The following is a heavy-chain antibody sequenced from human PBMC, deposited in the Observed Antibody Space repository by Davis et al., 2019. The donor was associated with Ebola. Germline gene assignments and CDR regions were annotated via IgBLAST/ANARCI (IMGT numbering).Heavy chain of an antibody. CDR3: ARDHGSGSYFSVVKYTMDV. V-gene: IGHV1-18*01. J-gene: IGHJ6*02. Sequence: ASVKVSCKASGYTFTTYGISWVRQAPGQGLEWMGWISAYNGDAFYAQKFLGRVTMTTEKSTSIAYMDLTSLRSDDTAVYYCARDHGSGSYFSVVKYTMDVWGQGTTVTVSS. D-gene: IGHD3-10*01. CDR2: ISAYNGDA. CDR1: GYTFTTYG.